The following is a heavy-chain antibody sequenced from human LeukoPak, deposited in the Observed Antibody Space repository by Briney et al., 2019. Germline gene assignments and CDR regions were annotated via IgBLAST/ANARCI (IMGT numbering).Heavy chain of an antibody. J-gene: IGHJ4*02. CDR1: GGSISIGSYY. D-gene: IGHD2/OR15-2a*01. Sequence: PSQTLSLTCTVSGGSISIGSYYWSWIRQPAGKGLEWIGRIYTTGSTNYNPSLKSRVTISVDTSKNQFSLKLSSVTAADTAVYYCARGSPLLLDYWGQGTLVTVSS. CDR3: ARGSPLLLDY. V-gene: IGHV4-61*02. CDR2: IYTTGST.